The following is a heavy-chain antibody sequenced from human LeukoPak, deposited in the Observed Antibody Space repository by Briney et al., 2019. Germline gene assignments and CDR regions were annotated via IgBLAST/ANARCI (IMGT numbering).Heavy chain of an antibody. CDR2: ISYDGSNE. CDR1: GFTFSSYV. V-gene: IGHV3-30*14. D-gene: IGHD3-22*01. Sequence: PGGSLRLSCAASGFTFSSYVMHWVRQAPGKGLEWVAIISYDGSNEYYADSVKGRFTISRDNSKNTLYLQMNSLRAEDTAVYYCARSLSSGYPYWGQGTLVTVSS. J-gene: IGHJ4*02. CDR3: ARSLSSGYPY.